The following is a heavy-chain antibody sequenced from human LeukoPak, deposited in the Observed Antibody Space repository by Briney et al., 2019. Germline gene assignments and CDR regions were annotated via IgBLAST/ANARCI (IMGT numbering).Heavy chain of an antibody. V-gene: IGHV4-34*01. D-gene: IGHD3-3*01. CDR2: INHSGST. CDR1: GVSFSGYY. Sequence: PSETLSLTCAVYGVSFSGYYWSWIRQPPGKGLEWIGEINHSGSTNYNPSLRSRVTISVDTSKNQFSLKLSSVTAADTAVYYCARRRIFGVVIINYYFDYWGQGTLVTVSS. CDR3: ARRRIFGVVIINYYFDY. J-gene: IGHJ4*02.